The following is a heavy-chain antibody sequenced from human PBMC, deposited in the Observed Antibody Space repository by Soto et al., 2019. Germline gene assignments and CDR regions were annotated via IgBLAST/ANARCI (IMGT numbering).Heavy chain of an antibody. CDR2: ISGSGGST. D-gene: IGHD4-17*01. CDR1: GFTFSSYS. J-gene: IGHJ4*02. CDR3: AKDPMTTVTPLADY. Sequence: EVQLVESGGGLVKPGGSLRLSCAASGFTFSSYSMNWVRQAPGKGLEWVSAISGSGGSTYYADSVKGRFTISRDNSKNTLYLQMNSLRAEDTAVYYCAKDPMTTVTPLADYWGQGTLVTVSS. V-gene: IGHV3-23*04.